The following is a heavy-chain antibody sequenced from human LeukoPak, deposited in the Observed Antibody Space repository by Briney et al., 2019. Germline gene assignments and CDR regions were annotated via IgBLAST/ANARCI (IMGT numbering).Heavy chain of an antibody. D-gene: IGHD6-6*01. V-gene: IGHV4-59*01. Sequence: WIGYIYYTGSTNYNPSLKSRVTISVDTSKNQFSLRLSSVTAADTAIYYCARDKRDSSSFDYWGQGTLVTVSS. CDR3: ARDKRDSSSFDY. CDR2: IYYTGST. J-gene: IGHJ4*02.